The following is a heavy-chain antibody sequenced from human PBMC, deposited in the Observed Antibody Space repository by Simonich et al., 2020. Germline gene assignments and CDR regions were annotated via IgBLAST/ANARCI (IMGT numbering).Heavy chain of an antibody. CDR2: IKQDGSEK. J-gene: IGHJ6*03. V-gene: IGHV3-7*01. Sequence: EVQLVESGGGLVQPGGSLRLSCAASGFTFSSYWMSWVRQAPGKGLELVANIKQDGSEKYYVDSVKGRFTISRENANNSLYLQMNSLRAEDTAVYYCARDGLGTAYYYYMDVWGKGTTVTVSS. CDR1: GFTFSSYW. D-gene: IGHD7-27*01. CDR3: ARDGLGTAYYYYMDV.